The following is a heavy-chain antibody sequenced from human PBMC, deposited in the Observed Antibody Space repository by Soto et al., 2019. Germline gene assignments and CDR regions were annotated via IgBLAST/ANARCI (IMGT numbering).Heavy chain of an antibody. D-gene: IGHD2-21*02. CDR3: AKDKVPVVVTAPLDY. V-gene: IGHV3-30*18. Sequence: QVQLVESGGGVVQPGRSLRLSCAASGFTFSSYGMHWVRQAPGKGLEWVAVISYDGSNKYYADSVKGRFTISRDNSKNTLYLQMNRLSAADTAVYYCAKDKVPVVVTAPLDYWGQGTLVTVSS. J-gene: IGHJ4*02. CDR1: GFTFSSYG. CDR2: ISYDGSNK.